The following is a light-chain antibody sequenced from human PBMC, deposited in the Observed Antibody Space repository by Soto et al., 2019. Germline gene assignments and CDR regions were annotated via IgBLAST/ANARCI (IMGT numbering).Light chain of an antibody. CDR3: QQYGSPPQT. CDR1: QSVSSSY. Sequence: EIVLTQSPGTLSLSPGERATLSCRAIQSVSSSYLAWYQQKPGQAPRLLIYGASSRATGIPDRFSGSGSGTDFTLTISRMEPEHFAVYYCQQYGSPPQTFGQGTKVDIK. CDR2: GAS. J-gene: IGKJ1*01. V-gene: IGKV3-20*01.